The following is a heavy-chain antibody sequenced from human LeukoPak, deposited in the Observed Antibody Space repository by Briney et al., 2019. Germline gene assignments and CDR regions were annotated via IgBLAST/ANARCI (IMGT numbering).Heavy chain of an antibody. J-gene: IGHJ6*04. D-gene: IGHD3-10*01. V-gene: IGHV3-49*04. CDR1: GFTFGDYA. Sequence: GGSLRPSRTASGFTFGDYAMSWVRQAPGKGLGWVGFIRSKAFGGTTEYAASVKGRFTISRDDSKSIAYLQMNILKTEDTAVYYCTRSVVRGVIIYYYGMDVWGKGTTVTVSS. CDR3: TRSVVRGVIIYYYGMDV. CDR2: IRSKAFGGTT.